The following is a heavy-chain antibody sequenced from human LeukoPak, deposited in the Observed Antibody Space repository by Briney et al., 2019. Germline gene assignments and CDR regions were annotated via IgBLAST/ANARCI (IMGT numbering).Heavy chain of an antibody. J-gene: IGHJ4*02. CDR2: IDPSDSYT. D-gene: IGHD6-19*01. CDR3: ARPSGGWYVLDY. Sequence: GESLKISCKGSGYSFTSYWIGLVRQMPGKGLEWMGRIDPSDSYTNYSPSFQGHVTISADKSISTAYLQWSSLKASDTAMYYCARPSGGWYVLDYWGQGTLVTVSS. CDR1: GYSFTSYW. V-gene: IGHV5-10-1*01.